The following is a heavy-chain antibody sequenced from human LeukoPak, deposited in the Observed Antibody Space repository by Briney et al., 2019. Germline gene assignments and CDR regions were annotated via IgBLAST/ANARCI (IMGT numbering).Heavy chain of an antibody. J-gene: IGHJ4*02. CDR1: GGSFSGYY. D-gene: IGHD5-24*01. V-gene: IGHV4-34*01. CDR2: INHSGST. CDR3: ARRRDGYKNRDFDY. Sequence: SETLSLTCAVYGGSFSGYYWSWIRQPPGKGLEWIGEINHSGSTNYNPSLMSRVTISVDTSKNQFSLKLSSVTAADTAVYYCARRRDGYKNRDFDYWGQGTLVTVSS.